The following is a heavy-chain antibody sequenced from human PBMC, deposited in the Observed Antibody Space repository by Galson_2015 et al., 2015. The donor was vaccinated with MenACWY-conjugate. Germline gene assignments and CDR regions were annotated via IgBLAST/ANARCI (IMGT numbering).Heavy chain of an antibody. CDR1: GFTFSNYA. Sequence: SLRLSCAASGFTFSNYAMTWVRQAPGKGLEWASSIIGSGGGTYYPDSVKGRFTISRDNSKNTLYLQMNSLRAEDTAVYYCAKGKGDNIVDWFDPWGQGSLVTASS. J-gene: IGHJ5*02. V-gene: IGHV3-23*01. D-gene: IGHD2-21*01. CDR3: AKGKGDNIVDWFDP. CDR2: IIGSGGGT.